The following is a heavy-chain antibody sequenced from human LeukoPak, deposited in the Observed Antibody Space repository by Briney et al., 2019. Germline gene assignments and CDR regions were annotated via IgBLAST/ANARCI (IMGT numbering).Heavy chain of an antibody. Sequence: SETLSLTCTASGGSISTYYWSWIRQPPGKGLEWIAYIYYSESTNYNPSLKTRVTISVDTSKDQFSLKLSSVTAADTAVYYCARDGGYGAFDIWGQGTMVTVSS. CDR1: GGSISTYY. CDR3: ARDGGYGAFDI. CDR2: IYYSEST. D-gene: IGHD1-26*01. V-gene: IGHV4-59*01. J-gene: IGHJ3*02.